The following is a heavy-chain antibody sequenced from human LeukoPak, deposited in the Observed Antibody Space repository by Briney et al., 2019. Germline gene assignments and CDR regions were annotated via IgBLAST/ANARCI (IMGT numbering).Heavy chain of an antibody. J-gene: IGHJ4*02. CDR3: ARRRGIVGATGLGY. Sequence: GASVKVSCKASGYTFTSYAVHWVRQAPGQRLEWMGWINAGNGNTKYSQKFQGRVTITRDTSASTAYMELSSLRSEDTAVYYCARRRGIVGATGLGYWGQGTLVTVSS. V-gene: IGHV1-3*01. CDR2: INAGNGNT. D-gene: IGHD1-26*01. CDR1: GYTFTSYA.